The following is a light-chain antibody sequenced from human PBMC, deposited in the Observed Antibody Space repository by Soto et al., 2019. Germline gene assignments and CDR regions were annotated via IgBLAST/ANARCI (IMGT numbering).Light chain of an antibody. J-gene: IGKJ1*01. CDR1: QGISSW. Sequence: DIQMTQSPSSVSASVGDRVTIACRASQGISSWLAWYQKKPGRAPKLLISTATSLQSGVPSRFSGSGSGTDFTLTISSLQPDDFATYHWQKGKSLKWTFGQGTKVEIK. CDR2: TAT. CDR3: QKGKSLKWT. V-gene: IGKV1-12*01.